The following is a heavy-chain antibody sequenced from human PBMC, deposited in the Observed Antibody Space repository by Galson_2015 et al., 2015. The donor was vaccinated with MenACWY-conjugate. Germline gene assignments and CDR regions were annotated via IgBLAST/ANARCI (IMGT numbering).Heavy chain of an antibody. CDR1: GLTFGDHS. D-gene: IGHD1-26*01. J-gene: IGHJ3*01. V-gene: IGHV3-49*03. CDR3: ATFSAFFAFDV. Sequence: SLRLSCAASGLTFGDHSMSWFRQTPGKGLEWVGFIRSKFNGGTTEYAASVKGRFTISRDDSRSIAYLQMSSLKTEGTAIYYCATFSAFFAFDVWGRGTMVTVSS. CDR2: IRSKFNGGTT.